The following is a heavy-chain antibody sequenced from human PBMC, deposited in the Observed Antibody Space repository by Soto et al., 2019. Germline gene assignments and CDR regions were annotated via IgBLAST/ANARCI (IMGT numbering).Heavy chain of an antibody. CDR3: VKVGCSSTRCPLVY. J-gene: IGHJ4*02. D-gene: IGHD2-2*01. V-gene: IGHV3-23*04. CDR2: ISGSGGST. CDR1: GFTFSSYA. Sequence: EVQLVESGGGLVHPGGSLRLSCAASGFTFSSYAMSWVRQAPGKGLAWVSSISGSGGSTYYADSVKGRITISRDHSKNTLYLQMNSLRDEDKAVYYCVKVGCSSTRCPLVYCGQGNLVTVSS.